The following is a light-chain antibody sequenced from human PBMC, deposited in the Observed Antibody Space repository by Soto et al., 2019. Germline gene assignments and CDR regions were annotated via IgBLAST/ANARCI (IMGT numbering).Light chain of an antibody. Sequence: DILLTQSPGTLSLSPGERATLTCRAAQSIGTRLAWYQHKPGQAPRLLIYDASIRAAGVPARFSGSGSGTDFSLTISSLEPEDFAIYYCQQRSIWPPWTFGQGTKVDIK. J-gene: IGKJ1*01. V-gene: IGKV3-11*01. CDR1: QSIGTR. CDR3: QQRSIWPPWT. CDR2: DAS.